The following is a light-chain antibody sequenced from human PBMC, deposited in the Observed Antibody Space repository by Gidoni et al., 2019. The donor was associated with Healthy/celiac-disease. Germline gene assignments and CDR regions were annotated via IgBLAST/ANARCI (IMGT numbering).Light chain of an antibody. Sequence: EIVLTQSPATLSLSPGEGATLSCRASQSVSSYLAWYQQKPGQAPRLLIYDASNRATGIPARFSGSGSGTDFTLTISSLEPEDFAVYYCQQRSNWPPLTFGGXTKVEIK. CDR1: QSVSSY. CDR2: DAS. CDR3: QQRSNWPPLT. J-gene: IGKJ4*01. V-gene: IGKV3-11*01.